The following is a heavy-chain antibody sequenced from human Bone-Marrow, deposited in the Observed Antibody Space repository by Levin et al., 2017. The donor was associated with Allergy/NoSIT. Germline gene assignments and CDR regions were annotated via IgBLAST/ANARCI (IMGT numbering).Heavy chain of an antibody. CDR1: GFSLSNARMG. CDR3: ARSLDYDYIWGSYRPPPGVDAFDI. Sequence: SGPTLVKPTETLTLTCTVSGFSLSNARMGVSWIRQPPGKALEWLAHIFSNDEKSYSTSLKSRLTISKDTSKSQVVLTMTNMDPVDTATYYCARSLDYDYIWGSYRPPPGVDAFDIWGQGTMVTVSS. V-gene: IGHV2-26*01. CDR2: IFSNDEK. D-gene: IGHD3-16*02. J-gene: IGHJ3*02.